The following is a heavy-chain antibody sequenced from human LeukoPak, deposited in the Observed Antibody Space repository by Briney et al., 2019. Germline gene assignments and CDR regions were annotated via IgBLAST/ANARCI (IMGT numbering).Heavy chain of an antibody. CDR2: INPTGGTT. J-gene: IGHJ6*02. Sequence: ASVKVSCKASGYSFINYYVHWVRQAPGQGPEWMGIINPTGGTTTYAQKFQGRVTMTRDTSTSTLYMELSSVRSEDTAVYYCARETPQGIDVWGQGTTVTVSS. V-gene: IGHV1-46*01. CDR1: GYSFINYY. CDR3: ARETPQGIDV.